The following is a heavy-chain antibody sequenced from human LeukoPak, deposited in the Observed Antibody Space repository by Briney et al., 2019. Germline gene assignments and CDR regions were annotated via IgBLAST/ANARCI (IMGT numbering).Heavy chain of an antibody. CDR1: GXSISSYY. J-gene: IGHJ4*02. D-gene: IGHD3-22*01. Sequence: SETLSLTCTVSGXSISSYYWSWIRQPAGKGLEWIGRIYTSGSTNYNPSLKSRVTMSVDTSKNQFSLKLSSVTAADTAVYYCARDPVYDSSGYYYDGGYWGQGTLVTVSS. CDR2: IYTSGST. V-gene: IGHV4-4*07. CDR3: ARDPVYDSSGYYYDGGY.